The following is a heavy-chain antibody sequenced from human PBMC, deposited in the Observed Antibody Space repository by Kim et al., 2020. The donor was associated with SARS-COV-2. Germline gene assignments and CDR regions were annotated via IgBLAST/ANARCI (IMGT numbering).Heavy chain of an antibody. D-gene: IGHD2-2*01. CDR3: ASWGGGRYCSSTSCPTWFDP. J-gene: IGHJ5*02. Sequence: SVKVSCKASGGTFSSYAISWVRQAPGQGLEWMGGIIPIFGTANYAQKFQGRVTITADESTSTAYMELSSLRSEDTAVYYCASWGGGRYCSSTSCPTWFDPWGQGTLVTVSS. CDR2: IIPIFGTA. V-gene: IGHV1-69*13. CDR1: GGTFSSYA.